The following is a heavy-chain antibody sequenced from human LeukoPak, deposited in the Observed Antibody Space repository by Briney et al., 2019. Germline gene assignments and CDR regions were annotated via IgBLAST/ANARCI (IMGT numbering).Heavy chain of an antibody. Sequence: PSETLSLTCTVSGGSISTYYWTWIRQPAGKGLEWIGHIYISGTTNYSPSLKSRVTMSVDTSKNQFSLKLSSVTAADTAVYYCARERTSCTNGVCRTPRWFDPWGQEILVTVSS. CDR1: GGSISTYY. D-gene: IGHD2-8*01. CDR3: ARERTSCTNGVCRTPRWFDP. V-gene: IGHV4-4*07. J-gene: IGHJ5*02. CDR2: IYISGTT.